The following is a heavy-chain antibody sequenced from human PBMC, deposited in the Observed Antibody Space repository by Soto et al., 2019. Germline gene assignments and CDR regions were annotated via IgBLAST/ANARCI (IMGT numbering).Heavy chain of an antibody. CDR2: INHSGST. CDR1: GGSFSGYY. D-gene: IGHD3-3*01. CDR3: ARRGTVQQLFWSDYYYGMDV. V-gene: IGHV4-34*01. J-gene: IGHJ6*02. Sequence: SETLSLTCAVYGGSFSGYYWSWIRQPPGKGLEWIGEINHSGSTNYNPSLKSRVTISVDTSKNQFSLKLSPVTAADTAVYYCARRGTVQQLFWSDYYYGMDVWGQGTTVTVSS.